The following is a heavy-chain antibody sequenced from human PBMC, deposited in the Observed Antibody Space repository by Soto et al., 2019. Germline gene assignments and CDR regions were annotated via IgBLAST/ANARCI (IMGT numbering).Heavy chain of an antibody. CDR2: VYYRGTT. D-gene: IGHD3-22*01. V-gene: IGHV4-59*01. CDR1: GGSLSGYS. Sequence: SETLSLTCSVSGGSLSGYSWSWIRQPPGKGLEYIGYVYYRGTTNYNPSLESRVTISVDTTKNQFSLKLTSVTAADTAVYYCARRTYYYDSSGKDYFDYWGQGTLVTVSS. CDR3: ARRTYYYDSSGKDYFDY. J-gene: IGHJ4*02.